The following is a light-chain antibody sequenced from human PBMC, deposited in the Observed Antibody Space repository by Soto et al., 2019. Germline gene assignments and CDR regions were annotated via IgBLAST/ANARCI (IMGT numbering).Light chain of an antibody. Sequence: DIQMTQSPSTLSASVGDRVTITCRASQSISSWLAWYQQKPGKAPNLVIYKASSLESGVPSRFSGSGSGTEFTLTISSLQPDDFATYYCQHYNTYSWTFGQGTKVDIK. J-gene: IGKJ1*01. CDR1: QSISSW. CDR2: KAS. CDR3: QHYNTYSWT. V-gene: IGKV1-5*03.